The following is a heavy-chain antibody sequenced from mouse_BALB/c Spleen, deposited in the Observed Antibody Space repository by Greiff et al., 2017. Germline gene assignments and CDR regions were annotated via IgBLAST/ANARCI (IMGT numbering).Heavy chain of an antibody. Sequence: VQLQQSGAELARPGASVKLSCKASGYTFTSYWMQWVKQRPGQGLEWIGAIYPGDGDTRYTQKFKGKATLTADKSSSTAYMQLSSLASEDSAVYYCARDRTGAYWGQGTLVTVSA. V-gene: IGHV1-87*01. CDR1: GYTFTSYW. D-gene: IGHD2-14*01. CDR2: IYPGDGDT. J-gene: IGHJ3*01. CDR3: ARDRTGAY.